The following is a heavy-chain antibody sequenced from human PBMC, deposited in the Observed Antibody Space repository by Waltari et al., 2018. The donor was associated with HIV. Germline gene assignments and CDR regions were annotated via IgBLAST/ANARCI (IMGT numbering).Heavy chain of an antibody. CDR2: ISSGERTI. CDR1: GFNFGASR. J-gene: IGHJ6*02. CDR3: ARGDIPYYYGMDV. Sequence: EAQLVGSGGGLVHPGGSLRLSCVASGFNFGASRMNWVRQAPGKGLEWISYISSGERTIHYADSVRGRFTLSRDSARNSLYLQMNSLRPEDTAVYYCARGDIPYYYGMDVWGQGTTVTVS. D-gene: IGHD2-21*01. V-gene: IGHV3-48*01.